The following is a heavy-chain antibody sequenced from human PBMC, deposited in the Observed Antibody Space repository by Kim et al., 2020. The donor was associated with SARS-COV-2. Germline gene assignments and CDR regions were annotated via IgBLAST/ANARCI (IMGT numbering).Heavy chain of an antibody. J-gene: IGHJ4*02. Sequence: ASVKVSCKASGYTFTSYAMNWVRQAPGQGLEWMGWINTNTGNPTYAQGFTGRFVFSLDTSVSTAYLQISSLKAEDTAVYYCAREWSGYDSYYFDYWGQGTLVTVSS. CDR2: INTNTGNP. V-gene: IGHV7-4-1*02. CDR1: GYTFTSYA. D-gene: IGHD5-12*01. CDR3: AREWSGYDSYYFDY.